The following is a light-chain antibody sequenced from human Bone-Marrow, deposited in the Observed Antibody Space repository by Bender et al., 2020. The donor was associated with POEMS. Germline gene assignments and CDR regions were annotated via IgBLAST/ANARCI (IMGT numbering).Light chain of an antibody. V-gene: IGLV2-14*03. CDR3: CSFVGSHIYV. CDR1: SSDVGVSSF. J-gene: IGLJ1*01. CDR2: DVS. Sequence: QSALTQPASVSGSPGQSITISCTGISSDVGVSSFVSWYQHHPGKAPKLMIYDVSNRPSGISNRFSGSKSGNTASLTISGLQAEDEADYYCCSFVGSHIYVFGTGTALTVL.